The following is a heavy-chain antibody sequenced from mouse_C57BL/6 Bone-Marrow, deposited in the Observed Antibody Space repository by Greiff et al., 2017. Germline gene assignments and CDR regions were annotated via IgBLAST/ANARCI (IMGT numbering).Heavy chain of an antibody. CDR3: ARYRPLYDSYYACDY. CDR1: GFTFTDYY. D-gene: IGHD2-3*01. Sequence: EVKVVESGGGLVQPGGSLSLSCAASGFTFTDYYMSWVRQPPGKALEWLGFIRNKANGYTTEYSASVKGRFTISRDNSQRILYLQMNALRAEDSATDYCARYRPLYDSYYACDYWGQGNTRTVSS. CDR2: IRNKANGYTT. V-gene: IGHV7-3*01. J-gene: IGHJ2*01.